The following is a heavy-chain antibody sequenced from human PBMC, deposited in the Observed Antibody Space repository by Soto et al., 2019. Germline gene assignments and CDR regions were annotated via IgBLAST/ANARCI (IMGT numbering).Heavy chain of an antibody. Sequence: QLQLQESGPGLVKPSETLSLTCTVSGGSISSSRYYWGWIRQPPGKGLEWIGSIYYSGSTYYNPSLKSRVTISVDTSKNQFSLKLSSVTAADTAVYYCARTASGWYDYWGQGTLVTVSS. V-gene: IGHV4-39*01. CDR2: IYYSGST. D-gene: IGHD6-19*01. CDR3: ARTASGWYDY. CDR1: GGSISSSRYY. J-gene: IGHJ4*02.